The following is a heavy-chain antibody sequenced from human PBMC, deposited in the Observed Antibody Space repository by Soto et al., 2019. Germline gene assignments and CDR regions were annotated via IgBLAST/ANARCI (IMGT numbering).Heavy chain of an antibody. V-gene: IGHV1-8*02. D-gene: IGHD3-3*01. CDR3: ASPARNYDFWSGYSFDI. J-gene: IGHJ3*02. CDR2: INPNSGNT. Sequence: GASVKVSCKASGYTFTSYAMRWVRQAPGQRLEWMGWINPNSGNTGYAQKFQGRVTMTRNTSISTAYMELSSLRSEDTAVYYCASPARNYDFWSGYSFDIWGQGTMVTVSS. CDR1: GYTFTSYA.